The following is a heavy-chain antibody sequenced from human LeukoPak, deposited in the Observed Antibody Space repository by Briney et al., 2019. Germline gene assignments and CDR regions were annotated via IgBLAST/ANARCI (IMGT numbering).Heavy chain of an antibody. D-gene: IGHD3-22*01. J-gene: IGHJ4*02. V-gene: IGHV4-34*01. CDR2: INQSGSI. CDR1: GGSFRGYY. Sequence: SGTLSLTCAVYGGSFRGYYWSWIRQPPGKGLEWIGEINQSGSIKYNPSLKSRVTISVDTFKNQFSLKLSSVTAADTAVYYCTTGPDYYNSSSYYSHYWGQGTLVTVSS. CDR3: TTGPDYYNSSSYYSHY.